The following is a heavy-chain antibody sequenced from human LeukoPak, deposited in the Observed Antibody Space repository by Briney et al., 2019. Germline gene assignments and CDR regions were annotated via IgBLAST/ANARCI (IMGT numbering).Heavy chain of an antibody. D-gene: IGHD6-13*01. CDR1: GGSINSYY. Sequence: SETLSLTCTVSGGSINSYYWSWIRQAPGKGLEWIGYIYYTGGEINYNPSLTSRLTISVDTSKNQFSLMLTSVTAADTAVYYCARQPAGAAAFDIWAQGTVVTVSS. CDR3: ARQPAGAAAFDI. V-gene: IGHV4-59*08. CDR2: IYYTGGEI. J-gene: IGHJ3*02.